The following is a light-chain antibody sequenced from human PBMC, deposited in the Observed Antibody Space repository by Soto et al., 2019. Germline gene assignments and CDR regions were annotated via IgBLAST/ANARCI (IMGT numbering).Light chain of an antibody. V-gene: IGKV3-20*01. CDR2: GAS. J-gene: IGKJ3*01. Sequence: EIVLTQSPGILSLSPGERATLSCRASQSVSSSYLAWYQQKPGQAPRLLIYGASSRATGIPDRFSGSGSGTDFTLTIRRLEPEDFAVYYCQLYGSSPVFTFGPGTKVDIK. CDR1: QSVSSSY. CDR3: QLYGSSPVFT.